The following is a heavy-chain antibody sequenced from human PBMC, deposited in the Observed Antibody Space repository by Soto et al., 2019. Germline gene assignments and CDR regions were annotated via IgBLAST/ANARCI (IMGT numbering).Heavy chain of an antibody. J-gene: IGHJ4*02. CDR2: IYHSGNT. CDR1: GYSITNGYY. CDR3: ARVKLAGRRSFHD. V-gene: IGHV4-38-2*01. Sequence: PSETLSLTCAVSGYSITNGYYWGWIRQPPGKGLEWIGSIYHSGNTYYNPSLKSRVNLSIDTSKNQFSLKLRSVTAADTAMYYCARVKLAGRRSFHDWGQGTLVTVSS. D-gene: IGHD3-3*02.